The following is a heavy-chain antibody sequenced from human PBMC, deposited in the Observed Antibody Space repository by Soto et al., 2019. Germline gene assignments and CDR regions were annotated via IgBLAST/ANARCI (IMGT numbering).Heavy chain of an antibody. CDR2: TYYRSRWYN. V-gene: IGHV6-1*01. Sequence: SQTLSLTCAISGDSVSSNSAAWNWIRQSPSRGLEWLGRTYYRSRWYNDYAVSVKSRITVTPDTSKNQFSLHLNSVTPEDTAVYYYAREFPYYVSSDSYFDYWGKGAVVTVSS. J-gene: IGHJ4*02. D-gene: IGHD3-16*01. CDR3: AREFPYYVSSDSYFDY. CDR1: GDSVSSNSAA.